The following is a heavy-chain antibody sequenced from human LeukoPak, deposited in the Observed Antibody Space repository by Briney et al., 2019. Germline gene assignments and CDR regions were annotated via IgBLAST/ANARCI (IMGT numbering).Heavy chain of an antibody. D-gene: IGHD3-9*01. J-gene: IGHJ6*02. CDR1: GFDFSDLA. Sequence: GGSLRLSCAASGFDFSDLAMGWVRRAPGKGLEWVSVISDSGDTTYYADSVKGRFTISRDNAKNSLYLQMNSLRAEDTAVYYCARDHYDILTGPEPYYYGTDVWGQGTTVTVSS. V-gene: IGHV3-23*01. CDR2: ISDSGDTT. CDR3: ARDHYDILTGPEPYYYGTDV.